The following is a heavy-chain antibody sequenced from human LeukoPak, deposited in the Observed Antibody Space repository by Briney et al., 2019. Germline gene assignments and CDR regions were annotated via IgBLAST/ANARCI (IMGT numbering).Heavy chain of an antibody. CDR3: ARDNSVEDTAWWFDP. CDR1: GYTFTRYY. V-gene: IGHV1-46*01. J-gene: IGHJ5*02. D-gene: IGHD4-23*01. Sequence: ASVKVSCKASGYTFTRYYMHWVRQAPGQGLAWMGIINPSGGSTSYAQKFQGRVTMTRDMSTSTDYMELSSLRSEDTAVYYCARDNSVEDTAWWFDPWGQGTLVTVSS. CDR2: INPSGGST.